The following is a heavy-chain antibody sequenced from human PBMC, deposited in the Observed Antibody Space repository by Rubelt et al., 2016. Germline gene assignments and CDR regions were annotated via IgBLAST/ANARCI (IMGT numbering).Heavy chain of an antibody. CDR2: INHSGST. CDR3: ARGRQQWLGSNWFDP. V-gene: IGHV4-31*03. Sequence: QVQLQESGPGLVKPSQTLSLTCTVSGGSISSGGYYWSWIRQHPGKGLEWIGEINHSGSTNYNPSLKSRVTISVDTSKNQFSLKLSSVTAAETAVYYCARGRQQWLGSNWFDPWGQGTLVTVSS. D-gene: IGHD6-19*01. CDR1: GGSISSGGYY. J-gene: IGHJ5*02.